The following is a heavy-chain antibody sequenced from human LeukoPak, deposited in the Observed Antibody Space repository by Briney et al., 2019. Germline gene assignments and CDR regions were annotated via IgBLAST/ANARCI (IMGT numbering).Heavy chain of an antibody. CDR3: AREVTYYFDY. V-gene: IGHV4-30-2*01. CDR1: GGSISSGGYS. CDR2: IYHSGST. J-gene: IGHJ4*02. Sequence: SETLSLTCAVSGGSISSGGYSWSWIRQPPGEGLEWIGYIYHSGSTYYNPSLKSRVTISVDRSKNQFSLKLSSVTAADTAVYYCAREVTYYFDYWGQGTLVTVSS.